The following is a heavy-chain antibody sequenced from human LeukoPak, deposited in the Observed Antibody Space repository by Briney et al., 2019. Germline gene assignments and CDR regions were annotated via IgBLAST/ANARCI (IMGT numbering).Heavy chain of an antibody. D-gene: IGHD5-18*01. CDR2: ISSSSSYI. CDR3: ARDSVTAMGMGLFDY. V-gene: IGHV3-21*01. CDR1: GFTFSSYS. J-gene: IGHJ4*02. Sequence: GGSLRLSCAASGFTFSSYSMNWVRQAPGKGLEWVSSISSSSSYICYADSVKGRFTISRDNAKNSLYLHMNSLRAEDTAVYYCARDSVTAMGMGLFDYWGQGTLVTVSS.